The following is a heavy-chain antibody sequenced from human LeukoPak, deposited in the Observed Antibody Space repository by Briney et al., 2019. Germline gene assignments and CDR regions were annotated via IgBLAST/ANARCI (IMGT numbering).Heavy chain of an antibody. J-gene: IGHJ4*02. V-gene: IGHV4-59*12. CDR2: IYYSGST. Sequence: KSSETLSLTCTVSGGSISSYYWSWIRQPPGKGLEWIGSIYYSGSTYYNPSLKSRVTISVDTSKNQFSLKLSSVTAADTAVYYCARGSTHYYDSGGYYSPNFDYWGQGTLVTVSS. CDR3: ARGSTHYYDSGGYYSPNFDY. CDR1: GGSISSYY. D-gene: IGHD3-22*01.